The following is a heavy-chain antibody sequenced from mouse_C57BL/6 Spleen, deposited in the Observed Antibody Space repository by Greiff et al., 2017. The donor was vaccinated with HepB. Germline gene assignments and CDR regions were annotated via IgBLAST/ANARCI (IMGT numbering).Heavy chain of an antibody. CDR3: ARKGPYDYVLYAMDY. J-gene: IGHJ4*01. V-gene: IGHV1-76*01. CDR2: IYPGSGNT. Sequence: VQLQQSGAELVRPGASVKLSCKASGYTFTDYYINWVKQRPGQGLEWIARIYPGSGNTYYNEKFQGKATLTAEKSSSTAYMQLSSLTSEDSAVYFCARKGPYDYVLYAMDYWGQGTSVTVSS. CDR1: GYTFTDYY. D-gene: IGHD2-4*01.